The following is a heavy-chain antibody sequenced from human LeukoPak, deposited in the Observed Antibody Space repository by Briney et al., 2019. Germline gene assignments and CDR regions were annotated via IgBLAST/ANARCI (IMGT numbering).Heavy chain of an antibody. Sequence: GGSLRLSCAASGFTFSMYAMSWVRQAPGKGLEWVSVISVDGGGTYYADSVKGRFTISRDNSKSTLYLQMNSLRAEDTAVYYCARDRTRWLQSDHIAFDIWGQGTMVTVSS. CDR1: GFTFSMYA. V-gene: IGHV3-23*01. J-gene: IGHJ3*02. D-gene: IGHD5-24*01. CDR3: ARDRTRWLQSDHIAFDI. CDR2: ISVDGGGT.